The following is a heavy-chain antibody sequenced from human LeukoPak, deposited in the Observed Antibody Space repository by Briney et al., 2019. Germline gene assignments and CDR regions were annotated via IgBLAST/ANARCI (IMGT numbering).Heavy chain of an antibody. J-gene: IGHJ4*02. CDR1: GFTLTDYY. V-gene: IGHV1-2*02. D-gene: IGHD2-2*01. CDR2: INPNSGAT. CDR3: TTDNPLPTATRGGVY. Sequence: ASVKVSCKASGFTLTDYYLHWVRQAPGQGLKWMGWINPNSGATHYAQSFQARVTMTRDTSIASSYMELTGLESDDTAVYYCTTDNPLPTATRGGVYWGQGTLVTVSS.